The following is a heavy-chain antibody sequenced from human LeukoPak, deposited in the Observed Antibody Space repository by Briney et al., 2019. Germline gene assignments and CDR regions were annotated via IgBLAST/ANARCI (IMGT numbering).Heavy chain of an antibody. Sequence: GASLQISCQGSGSRFTSYWIGWVRQLPGKGLEWMGIIYPGDSDTRYNPSFQGQVTISADKSISTAYLQWSSLKASDTAMYYCARQGSGTIVHYYGMDVWGQGTTVTVSS. D-gene: IGHD2-2*01. J-gene: IGHJ6*02. V-gene: IGHV5-51*01. CDR2: IYPGDSDT. CDR3: ARQGSGTIVHYYGMDV. CDR1: GSRFTSYW.